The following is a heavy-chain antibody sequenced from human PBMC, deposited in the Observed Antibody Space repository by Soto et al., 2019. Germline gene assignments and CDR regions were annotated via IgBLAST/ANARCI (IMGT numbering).Heavy chain of an antibody. J-gene: IGHJ4*02. CDR2: VYYSGNT. D-gene: IGHD1-26*01. V-gene: IGHV4-59*01. Sequence: QVQLQESGPGLVKPSETLSLTCTVSGGSISSYYWSWMRQPPGKGLEWIGYVYYSGNTYYNPSLKSRAPIPVDTSKHQFSLKLHSLPAADTAVYYCARAGGRYHSADYWGQATLVTVSS. CDR1: GGSISSYY. CDR3: ARAGGRYHSADY.